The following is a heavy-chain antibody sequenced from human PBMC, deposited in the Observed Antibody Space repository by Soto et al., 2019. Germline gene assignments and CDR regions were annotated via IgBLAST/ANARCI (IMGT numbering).Heavy chain of an antibody. CDR3: ARDRGIAAGLDY. D-gene: IGHD6-13*01. J-gene: IGHJ4*02. CDR2: ISYDGSNK. Sequence: RRLSCAASGFTFSSYAMHWVRQAPGKGLEWVAVISYDGSNKYYADSVKGRFTISRDNSKNTLYLQMNSLRAEDTAVYYCARDRGIAAGLDYWGQGTLVTVSS. V-gene: IGHV3-30-3*01. CDR1: GFTFSSYA.